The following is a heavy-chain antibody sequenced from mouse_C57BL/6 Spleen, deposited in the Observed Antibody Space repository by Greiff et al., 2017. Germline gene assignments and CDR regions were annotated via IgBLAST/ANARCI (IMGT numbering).Heavy chain of an antibody. J-gene: IGHJ4*01. V-gene: IGHV1-69*01. CDR2: IDPSDSYT. CDR3: ARNVYPSAMDY. Sequence: QVQLQQPGAELVMPGASVKLSCKASGYTFTSYWMHWVKQRPGQGLEWIGEIDPSDSYTNYNQKFKGKSTLTVDKSSSTAYMQLSSLTSEDSAVYYCARNVYPSAMDYWGQGTSVTVSS. CDR1: GYTFTSYW.